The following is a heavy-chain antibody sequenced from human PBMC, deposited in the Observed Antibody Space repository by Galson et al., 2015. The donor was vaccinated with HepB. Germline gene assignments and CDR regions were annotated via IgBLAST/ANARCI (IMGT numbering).Heavy chain of an antibody. CDR1: GFTFSTYS. CDR3: VRARREVLRFFDSDH. J-gene: IGHJ4*02. D-gene: IGHD3-3*01. V-gene: IGHV3-21*01. Sequence: SLRLSCAAYGFTFSTYSMTWVRQAPGMGLEWVSSINSVNSHICYADSVRGRFTISRDNAKNSLSLQMNSLRVEDTAVYYCVRARREVLRFFDSDHWGQGTLVTVSS. CDR2: INSVNSHI.